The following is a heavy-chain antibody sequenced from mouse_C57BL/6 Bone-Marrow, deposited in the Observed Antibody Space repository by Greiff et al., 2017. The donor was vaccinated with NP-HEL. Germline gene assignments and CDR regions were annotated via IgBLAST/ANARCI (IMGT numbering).Heavy chain of an antibody. CDR1: GYTFTDHT. CDR2: IYPRDGST. D-gene: IGHD2-4*01. CDR3: ARREDYDPAWFAY. V-gene: IGHV1-78*01. J-gene: IGHJ3*01. Sequence: VKLQESDAELVKPGASVKISCKVSGYTFTDHTIHWMKQRPEQGLEWIGYIYPRDGSTKYNEKFKGKATLTADKSSSTAYMQLNSLTSEDSAVYFCARREDYDPAWFAYWGQGTLVTVSA.